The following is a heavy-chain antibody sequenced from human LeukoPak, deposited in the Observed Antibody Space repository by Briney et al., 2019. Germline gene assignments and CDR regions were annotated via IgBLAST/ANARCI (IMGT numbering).Heavy chain of an antibody. CDR2: LSGSGGGT. D-gene: IGHD3-10*01. Sequence: GGSLRLSCAVSGTTLSNYGMSWARQAPGKGLEWVAGLSGSGGGTNYADSVQGRFTISRDNPKNTLYLQMNSLRAEDTAVYFCAKRGVVIRVFLVGFHKEAYYFDSWGQGALVTVSS. CDR3: AKRGVVIRVFLVGFHKEAYYFDS. V-gene: IGHV3-23*01. J-gene: IGHJ4*02. CDR1: GTTLSNYG.